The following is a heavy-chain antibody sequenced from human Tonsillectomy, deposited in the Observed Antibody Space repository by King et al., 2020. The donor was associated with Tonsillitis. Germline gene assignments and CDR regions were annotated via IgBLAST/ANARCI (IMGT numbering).Heavy chain of an antibody. CDR2: MWYGGSKK. Sequence: VQLVESGGGVVQPGRSLRLSCAASGFSFITYGMHWVRPASGQGLEWVGVMWYGGSKKYYADSVKGRFTISRDNFKKSLYLQMESLRAEDTAVYYCASDVTPEWGQGTLVTVSS. J-gene: IGHJ4*02. CDR1: GFSFITYG. D-gene: IGHD2/OR15-2a*01. CDR3: ASDVTPE. V-gene: IGHV3-33*01.